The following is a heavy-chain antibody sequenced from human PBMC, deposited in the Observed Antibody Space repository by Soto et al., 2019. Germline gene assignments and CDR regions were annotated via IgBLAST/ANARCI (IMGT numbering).Heavy chain of an antibody. CDR1: GFTFSSYG. Sequence: GGSLRLSCAASGFTFSSYGMHWVRQAPGKGLEWVAVISYDGSNKYYADSVKGRFTISRDNSKNTRYLQMNSLRAEDTAVYYCAKDQCSSTSCYDWFDPWGQGTLVTVSS. CDR3: AKDQCSSTSCYDWFDP. J-gene: IGHJ5*02. V-gene: IGHV3-30*18. CDR2: ISYDGSNK. D-gene: IGHD2-2*01.